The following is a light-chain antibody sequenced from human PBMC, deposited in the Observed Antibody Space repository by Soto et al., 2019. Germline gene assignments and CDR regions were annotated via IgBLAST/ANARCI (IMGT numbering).Light chain of an antibody. Sequence: EIVLTQSPGTLSLSPGERATLSCRASQSVSSSYLAWYQQKPGQAPRLLIYGASSRATGIPDRFSGSGSGTDFTLTISRLEPEDFAVYYRQQYGSSPWTVGQGTKVDIK. CDR2: GAS. CDR3: QQYGSSPWT. CDR1: QSVSSSY. J-gene: IGKJ1*01. V-gene: IGKV3-20*01.